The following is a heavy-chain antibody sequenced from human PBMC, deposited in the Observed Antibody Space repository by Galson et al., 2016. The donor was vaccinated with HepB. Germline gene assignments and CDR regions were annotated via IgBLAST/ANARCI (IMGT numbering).Heavy chain of an antibody. D-gene: IGHD2-15*01. Sequence: SVKVSCKAAGGIFSNYAIIWLRQAPGQGLEWMGWINPHSGDRIYTTYTESLQGRISMTTDTSTSTVYMELRSLRSDDTAVYYCARAGYCSSAACYSEGLDVWGQGTKVTVSS. CDR3: ARAGYCSSAACYSEGLDV. CDR1: GGIFSNYA. V-gene: IGHV1-18*01. J-gene: IGHJ6*02. CDR2: INPHSGDRIYT.